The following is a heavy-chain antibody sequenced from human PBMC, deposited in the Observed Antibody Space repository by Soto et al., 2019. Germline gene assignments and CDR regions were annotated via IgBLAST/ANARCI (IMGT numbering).Heavy chain of an antibody. CDR1: GFTFSSHA. V-gene: IGHV3-23*01. CDR3: GQRFLCTSTAWYHAFDV. CDR2: IARSGGT. J-gene: IGHJ3*01. Sequence: EVQLLESGGGLVQPGGSLRLSCAASGFTFSSHAMSWVRQAPGKGLEWVSTIARSGGTYYADSVKGRFTISRDSSKNTLYLQMTSLRAYDTAVYYFGQRFLCTSTAWYHAFDVCGQGTLVTVSS. D-gene: IGHD6-13*01.